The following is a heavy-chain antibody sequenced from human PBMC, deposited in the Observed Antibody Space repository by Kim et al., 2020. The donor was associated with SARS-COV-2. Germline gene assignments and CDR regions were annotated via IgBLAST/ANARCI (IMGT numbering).Heavy chain of an antibody. CDR3: ARGSSSWYH. Sequence: SETLSLTCTVSGGSISSYYWSWIRQPPGKGLEWIGYIYYSGSTNYNPSLKSRVTISVDTSKNQFSLKLSSVTAADTAVYYCARGSSSWYHWGQGTLVTVS. V-gene: IGHV4-59*08. CDR2: IYYSGST. CDR1: GGSISSYY. J-gene: IGHJ5*02. D-gene: IGHD6-13*01.